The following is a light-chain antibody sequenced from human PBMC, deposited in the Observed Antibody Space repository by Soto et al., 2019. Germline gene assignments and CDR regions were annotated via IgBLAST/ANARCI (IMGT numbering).Light chain of an antibody. Sequence: IVMTQSPATLSVSPGERATLSCRASQSVRSNLAWYQQKPGQSPRLLIYGASTRATGIPARFSGSGSGTEFTLTINSLQSEDSAVYYCQQHNQWPITFGQGTRLEIK. CDR2: GAS. CDR1: QSVRSN. CDR3: QQHNQWPIT. J-gene: IGKJ5*01. V-gene: IGKV3-15*01.